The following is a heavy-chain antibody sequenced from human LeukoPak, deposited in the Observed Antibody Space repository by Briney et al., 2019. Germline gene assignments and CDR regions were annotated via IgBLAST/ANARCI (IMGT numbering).Heavy chain of an antibody. CDR3: ARDSYYYDSSGYYRNWFDP. J-gene: IGHJ5*02. CDR2: MNPNSGNT. Sequence: GASVKVSCKTSGYTFSTYDINWVRQATGQGLEWMGWMNPNSGNTGYAQKFQGRVTMTRNTSISTAYMELSSLRSEDTAVYYCARDSYYYDSSGYYRNWFDPWGQGTLVTVSS. D-gene: IGHD3-22*01. V-gene: IGHV1-8*02. CDR1: GYTFSTYD.